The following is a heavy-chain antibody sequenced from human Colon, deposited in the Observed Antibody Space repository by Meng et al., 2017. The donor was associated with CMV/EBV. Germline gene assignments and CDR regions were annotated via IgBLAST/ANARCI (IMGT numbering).Heavy chain of an antibody. Sequence: GGFLRLSCVASEFTVSYNSMNWVRQAPGKGLEWVSLLYSGGGTYYADSVQGRFTISRDNLKNTVYLQMNSLRVEDTAVYYCAREARYPTYGLSVWGQGTTVTVSS. CDR3: AREARYPTYGLSV. CDR2: LYSGGGT. D-gene: IGHD3-9*01. J-gene: IGHJ6*02. CDR1: EFTVSYNS. V-gene: IGHV3-53*01.